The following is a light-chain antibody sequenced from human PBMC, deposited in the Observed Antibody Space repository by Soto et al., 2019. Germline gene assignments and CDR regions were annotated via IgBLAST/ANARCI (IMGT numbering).Light chain of an antibody. J-gene: IGKJ1*01. CDR1: QSVSSN. CDR2: GAS. Sequence: EMVMTQSPATLSVSPGERATLSCRAWQSVSSNLAWYQQKPGQAPRLLIHGASTRATGIPARFSGSLSRTDFTLTISNLEPEDFAVYYCQQRSDWPWAFGQGTKVDI. CDR3: QQRSDWPWA. V-gene: IGKV3-11*01.